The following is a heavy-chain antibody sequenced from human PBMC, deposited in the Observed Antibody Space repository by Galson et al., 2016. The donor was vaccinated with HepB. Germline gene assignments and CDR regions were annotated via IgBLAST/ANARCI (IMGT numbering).Heavy chain of an antibody. CDR3: ARGLRNDFWSGYYYGMDV. CDR2: INHSGST. CDR1: GGSINTTSFY. V-gene: IGHV4-39*01. J-gene: IGHJ6*02. D-gene: IGHD3-3*01. Sequence: ETLSLTCSVSGGSINTTSFYWAWIRQPPGKGLEWIGEINHSGSTKSPPSLPRRAILSFALSQNQFSLNLSPVTAADTAVYYCARGLRNDFWSGYYYGMDVWGQGTTVTVSS.